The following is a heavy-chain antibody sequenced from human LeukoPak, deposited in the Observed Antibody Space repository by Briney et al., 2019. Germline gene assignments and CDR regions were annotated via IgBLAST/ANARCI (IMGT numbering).Heavy chain of an antibody. CDR1: GYTFTSYG. CDR2: ISAYNGNT. J-gene: IGHJ3*02. D-gene: IGHD3-22*01. V-gene: IGHV1-18*01. CDR3: ARDGDTYYYDSSGYFNDAFDI. Sequence: ASVKVSCKASGYTFTSYGISWVRQAPGQGLEWMGWISAYNGNTNYAQKLQGRVTMTTDTSTSTAYMELRSLRSDDTAVYYCARDGDTYYYDSSGYFNDAFDIWGQGTMVTVSS.